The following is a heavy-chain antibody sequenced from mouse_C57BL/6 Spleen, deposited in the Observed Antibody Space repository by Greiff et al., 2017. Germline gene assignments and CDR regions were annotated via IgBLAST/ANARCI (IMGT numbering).Heavy chain of an antibody. D-gene: IGHD3-1*01. CDR3: ARWGYRTYY. CDR1: GYTFTSYW. Sequence: VHVKQPGAELVRPGSSVKLSCKASGYTFTSYWMNWVKQRPGQGLEWIGNIYPADSETHYNQKFKDKATLTVDKSSSTAYMQLSSLTSANSAVYYCARWGYRTYYWGQGTTLTVSS. CDR2: IYPADSET. V-gene: IGHV1-61*01. J-gene: IGHJ2*01.